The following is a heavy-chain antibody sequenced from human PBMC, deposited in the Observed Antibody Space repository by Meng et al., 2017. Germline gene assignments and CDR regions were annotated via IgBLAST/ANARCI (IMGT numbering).Heavy chain of an antibody. CDR2: MNPNSGNT. CDR3: ARGLNDYVWGSYRHFDY. CDR1: GYTFTSYA. V-gene: IGHV1-8*01. Sequence: VQRVESGGEVKKPGASVKVSCKASGYTFTSYAINWVRQATGQGLEWMGWMNPNSGNTGYAQKFQGRVTMTRNTSISTAYMELSSLRSEDTAVYYCARGLNDYVWGSYRHFDYWGQGTLVTVSS. D-gene: IGHD3-16*02. J-gene: IGHJ4*02.